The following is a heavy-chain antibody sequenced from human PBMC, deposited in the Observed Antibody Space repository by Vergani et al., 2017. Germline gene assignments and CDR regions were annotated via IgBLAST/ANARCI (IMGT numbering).Heavy chain of an antibody. D-gene: IGHD7-27*01. Sequence: QVQLAQSGAEVKKPGSSVKVSCKSSGGTFSNHVLAWVRQAPGQGLEWMGGILPLFGTPTYAQRFQGRVTITADESTTTAYMELTSLTSEDSAIYYCAREQYLGFNWFDPWGQGTLVTVSS. J-gene: IGHJ5*02. CDR3: AREQYLGFNWFDP. V-gene: IGHV1-69*01. CDR1: GGTFSNHV. CDR2: ILPLFGTP.